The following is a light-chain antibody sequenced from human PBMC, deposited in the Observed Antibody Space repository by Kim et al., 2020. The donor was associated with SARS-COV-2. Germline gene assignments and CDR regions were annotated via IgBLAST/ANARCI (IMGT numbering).Light chain of an antibody. J-gene: IGKJ2*01. Sequence: SPGERATRSCRASQSVSSSYVAWYQQKPGQAPRLLIYGASSRATGIPDRFRGSGSGTDFTLTISRLEPEDFAVYYCQQYGSSPLYTFGQGTKLEI. CDR3: QQYGSSPLYT. CDR1: QSVSSSY. V-gene: IGKV3-20*01. CDR2: GAS.